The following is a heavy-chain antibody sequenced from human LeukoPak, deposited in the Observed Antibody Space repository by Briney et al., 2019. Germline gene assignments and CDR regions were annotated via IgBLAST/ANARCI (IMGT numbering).Heavy chain of an antibody. V-gene: IGHV3-30*18. CDR3: AKGDIVVVTGAFDI. J-gene: IGHJ3*02. D-gene: IGHD2-21*02. Sequence: GGSLRLSCAASGFTFSSYGMRWVRQAPGKGLEWVAVISYDGSNKYYADSVKGRFTISRDNSKNTLYLQMNSLRAEDTAVYYCAKGDIVVVTGAFDISGQGTMVTVSS. CDR2: ISYDGSNK. CDR1: GFTFSSYG.